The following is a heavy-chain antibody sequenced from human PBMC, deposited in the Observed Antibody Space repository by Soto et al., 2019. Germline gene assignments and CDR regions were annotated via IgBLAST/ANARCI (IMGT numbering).Heavy chain of an antibody. V-gene: IGHV5-51*01. CDR3: ARLDIAAPTYNWFDP. CDR1: GYSFTSYW. D-gene: IGHD6-6*01. Sequence: PGESLKISCKGSGYSFTSYWIGWVRQMPGKGLEWMGIIYPGDSDTRYSPSFQGQVTISADKSISTAYLQWSSLKASDTAMYYCARLDIAAPTYNWFDPWGQGTLVTVPS. CDR2: IYPGDSDT. J-gene: IGHJ5*02.